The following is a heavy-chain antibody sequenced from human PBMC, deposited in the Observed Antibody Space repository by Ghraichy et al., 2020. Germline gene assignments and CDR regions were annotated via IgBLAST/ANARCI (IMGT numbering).Heavy chain of an antibody. V-gene: IGHV4-34*01. J-gene: IGHJ5*02. CDR2: INHSGST. CDR1: GGSFNGYY. CDR3: ARGVRQRGRVTYWFDP. D-gene: IGHD5-18*01. Sequence: SETLSLTCAAYGGSFNGYYWTWIRQPPGKRLEWIGEINHSGSTNYNPSLKSRVTISVDTSKNQFSLKVNSVTAADTAVYYCARGVRQRGRVTYWFDPWGQGTLVTVSS.